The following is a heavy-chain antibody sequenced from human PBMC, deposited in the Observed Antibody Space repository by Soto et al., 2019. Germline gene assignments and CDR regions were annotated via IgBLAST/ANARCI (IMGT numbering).Heavy chain of an antibody. CDR3: ARGYCSSTSCYYYYYYGMDV. CDR1: GFTFSQYY. Sequence: GGALILSCAASGFTFSQYYISCVRQATRKGLEWVPYISSSGSPIYYADPVKGLFTSSRDNAKNSLYLQMNTLRAEDTNVYYCARGYCSSTSCYYYYYYGMDVWGQGTTVTVSS. V-gene: IGHV3-11*01. CDR2: ISSSGSPI. D-gene: IGHD2-2*01. J-gene: IGHJ6*02.